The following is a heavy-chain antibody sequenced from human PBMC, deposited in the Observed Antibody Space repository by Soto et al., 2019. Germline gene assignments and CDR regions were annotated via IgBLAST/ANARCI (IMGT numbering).Heavy chain of an antibody. V-gene: IGHV3-11*01. CDR2: ISSSGSTI. CDR3: ASSIRFLGWSPGPTDYYMDV. J-gene: IGHJ6*03. CDR1: GFTFSDYY. D-gene: IGHD3-3*01. Sequence: GGSLRLSCAASGFTFSDYYMSWIRQAPGKGLEWVSYISSSGSTIYYADSVKGRFTISRDNAKNSLYLQMNSLRAEDTAVYYCASSIRFLGWSPGPTDYYMDVWGKGTTVTVSS.